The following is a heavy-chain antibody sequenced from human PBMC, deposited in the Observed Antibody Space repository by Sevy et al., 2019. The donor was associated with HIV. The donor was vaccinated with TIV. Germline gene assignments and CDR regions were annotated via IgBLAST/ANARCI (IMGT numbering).Heavy chain of an antibody. J-gene: IGHJ4*02. V-gene: IGHV3-23*01. Sequence: GGSLRLSCGASGFTFSNYAMRWVRQAPGTGPEWVSGINNGGSTYYADSVKGRFTISRDNSKKMVFLQMNSLRAEDTAVYYCASGDTTMITDLDYWGQGALVTVSS. CDR3: ASGDTTMITDLDY. CDR1: GFTFSNYA. CDR2: INNGGST. D-gene: IGHD5-18*01.